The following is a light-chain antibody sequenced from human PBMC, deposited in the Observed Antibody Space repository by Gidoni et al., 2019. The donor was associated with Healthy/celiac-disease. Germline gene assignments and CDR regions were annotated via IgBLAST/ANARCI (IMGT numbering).Light chain of an antibody. CDR2: DAS. Sequence: ELVLTQSPATLSLSPGERATLSCRASQSVSSYLAWYQQKPGQAPRLLIYDASNRATGIPDRFSGSGSGTDFTLTISSLEPEDFAVYYCQQRSNWPPYTFGQGTKLEIK. V-gene: IGKV3-11*01. J-gene: IGKJ2*01. CDR1: QSVSSY. CDR3: QQRSNWPPYT.